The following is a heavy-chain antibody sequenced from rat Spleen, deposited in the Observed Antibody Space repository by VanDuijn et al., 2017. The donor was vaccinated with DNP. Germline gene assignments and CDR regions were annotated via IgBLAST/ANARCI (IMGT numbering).Heavy chain of an antibody. CDR3: VRWNSGHFDY. Sequence: EVQLVESGGGLVQPGRSLKLSCAASGFTFSDFYMAWVRQAPTKGLEWVASISYDGGRAYAPYYGDSVKGRFTISRDNAKSTLYLQMNSLRSEDMATYYCVRWNSGHFDYWGQGVMVTVSS. D-gene: IGHD4-3*01. CDR1: GFTFSDFY. CDR2: ISYDGGRAYAP. V-gene: IGHV5-22*01. J-gene: IGHJ2*01.